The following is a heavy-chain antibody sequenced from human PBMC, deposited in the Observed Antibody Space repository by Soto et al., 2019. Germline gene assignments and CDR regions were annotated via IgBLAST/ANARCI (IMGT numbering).Heavy chain of an antibody. D-gene: IGHD3-10*01. J-gene: IGHJ4*02. Sequence: EVQLVESGGGLVKPGGSLRRSCVGSGLTLSAAWMNWVRQIPGKGPEWVGRIKTKSDGAVTDYAALAKGRFTISRDDSENTVYLQMNSLKTEDTAVYYCAREWFGDFVWGQGTLVTVSS. CDR1: GLTLSAAW. CDR3: AREWFGDFV. V-gene: IGHV3-15*05. CDR2: IKTKSDGAVT.